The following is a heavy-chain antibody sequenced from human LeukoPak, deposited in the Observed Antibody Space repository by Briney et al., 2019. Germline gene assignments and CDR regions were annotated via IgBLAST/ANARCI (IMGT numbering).Heavy chain of an antibody. D-gene: IGHD3-10*01. Sequence: ASVKVSCKASGYTFTGYYMHWVRQAPGQGLEWMGWINPNSGGTNYAQKFQGRVTMTRDTSISTAYMELSRLRSDDTAVHYCARGAPGSGSYPLGDAFDIWGQGTMVTVSS. CDR1: GYTFTGYY. V-gene: IGHV1-2*02. CDR2: INPNSGGT. J-gene: IGHJ3*02. CDR3: ARGAPGSGSYPLGDAFDI.